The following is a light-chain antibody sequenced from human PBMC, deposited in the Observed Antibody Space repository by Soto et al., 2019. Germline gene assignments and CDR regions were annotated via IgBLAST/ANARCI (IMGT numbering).Light chain of an antibody. V-gene: IGKV3-15*01. CDR3: QHYNIWPLT. CDR2: ATS. J-gene: IGKJ4*01. CDR1: QSVSSN. Sequence: EIVMTQSPATLSVSPGERASLSCRASQSVSSNLAWYQQKPGQTPRLLIYATSTKATGIPARFSGSGSGTEFTLTISSLQSEDFAVYYCQHYNIWPLTFGRGTKVEIK.